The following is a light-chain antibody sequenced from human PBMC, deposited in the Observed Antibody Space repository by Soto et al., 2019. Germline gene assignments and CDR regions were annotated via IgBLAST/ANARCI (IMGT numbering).Light chain of an antibody. J-gene: IGKJ1*01. CDR1: QSVSSRY. CDR2: SAS. V-gene: IGKV3-20*01. CDR3: QHYGSSPWT. Sequence: VLTQSPGTLSLSPGERATLSCRASQSVSSRYLGWYQQKPGQAPRLLIYSASSRATAIPDRFSGSGSGTDFTLTISTLEPEDFAVYYCQHYGSSPWTFGQGTRVEIK.